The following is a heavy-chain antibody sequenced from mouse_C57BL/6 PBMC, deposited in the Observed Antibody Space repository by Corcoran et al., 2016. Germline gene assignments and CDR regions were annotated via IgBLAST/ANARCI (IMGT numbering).Heavy chain of an antibody. Sequence: EVQLQQSGAELVRPGASVKLSCTASGFNIKDYYMHWVKQRPEQGLEWIGRIDPEDGDTEYAPKFQGKATMTADTSSNTAYLQLSSLTSEDTAVYYCTPYGNYLYAMDYWGQGTSVTVSS. CDR3: TPYGNYLYAMDY. CDR2: IDPEDGDT. CDR1: GFNIKDYY. V-gene: IGHV14-1*01. D-gene: IGHD2-1*01. J-gene: IGHJ4*01.